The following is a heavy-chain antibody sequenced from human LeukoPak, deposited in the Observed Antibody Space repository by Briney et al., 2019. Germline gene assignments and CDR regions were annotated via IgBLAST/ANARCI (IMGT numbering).Heavy chain of an antibody. J-gene: IGHJ4*02. CDR1: GFTFSIYA. CDR3: ARQWLAQFDY. CDR2: ISGSGDST. D-gene: IGHD6-19*01. Sequence: PGGSLRLSCAASGFTFSIYAMSWVRQAPGKGLEWVSAISGSGDSTYYADSVKGRFTISRDNAKNSLYLQMNSLRAEDTAVYYCARQWLAQFDYWGQGTLVTVSS. V-gene: IGHV3-23*01.